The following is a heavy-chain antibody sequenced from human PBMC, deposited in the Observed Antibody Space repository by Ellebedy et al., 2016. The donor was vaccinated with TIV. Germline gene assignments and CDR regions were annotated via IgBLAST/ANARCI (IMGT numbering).Heavy chain of an antibody. CDR3: ATDGSYGDYLSPAHASVM. Sequence: GGSLRLSCAASGFSFRSYWMTWVRQAPGKGLEWVANINQDATKTFYVDSVEGRFTLSRDHAKNSLFLQMNSLRAEDTAVYYCATDGSYGDYLSPAHASVMWGQGTLVSVSS. D-gene: IGHD4-17*01. J-gene: IGHJ3*02. CDR2: INQDATKT. V-gene: IGHV3-7*01. CDR1: GFSFRSYW.